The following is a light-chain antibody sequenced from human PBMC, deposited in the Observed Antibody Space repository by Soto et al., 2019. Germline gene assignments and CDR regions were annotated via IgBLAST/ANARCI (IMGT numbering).Light chain of an antibody. Sequence: AIQMTQSPSSLSASVGDRVTITCRASQDIRNDLGWYQQKPGKAPNLLIYAASTLQIGVPSRFSGSGSGTDFTLTISILQPADFATYYCLQGYNFPHTFGPGTKVDI. CDR2: AAS. J-gene: IGKJ3*01. V-gene: IGKV1-6*01. CDR1: QDIRND. CDR3: LQGYNFPHT.